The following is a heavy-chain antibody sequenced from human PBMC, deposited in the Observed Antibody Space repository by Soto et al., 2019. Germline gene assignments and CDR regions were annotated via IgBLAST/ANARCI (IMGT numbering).Heavy chain of an antibody. J-gene: IGHJ4*02. Sequence: PGGSLRLSCAASGVTFSSYAMGWVRQAPGKGLEWVSAISGSGGSTYYADSVKGRFTISRDNSKNTLYLQMNSLRAEDTAVYYCAKDDDDFWSGPPDYWGQGTLVTVSS. V-gene: IGHV3-23*01. D-gene: IGHD3-3*01. CDR3: AKDDDDFWSGPPDY. CDR1: GVTFSSYA. CDR2: ISGSGGST.